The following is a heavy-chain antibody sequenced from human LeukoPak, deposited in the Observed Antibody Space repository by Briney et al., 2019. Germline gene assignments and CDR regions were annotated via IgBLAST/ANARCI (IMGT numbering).Heavy chain of an antibody. CDR1: GFTFSSYS. D-gene: IGHD3-9*01. J-gene: IGHJ3*02. Sequence: PGGSLRLSCAASGFTFSSYSMNWDRQAPGKGLEWVSSISSSGTYVYYADSVKGRFTISRDNAKNSLSLQMNSLRADDAAVYYCARASSKQLAGYLPDGFDIWGQGTMVTVSS. CDR3: ARASSKQLAGYLPDGFDI. V-gene: IGHV3-21*01. CDR2: ISSSGTYV.